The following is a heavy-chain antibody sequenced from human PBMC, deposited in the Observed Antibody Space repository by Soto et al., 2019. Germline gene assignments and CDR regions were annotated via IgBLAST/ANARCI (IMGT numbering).Heavy chain of an antibody. J-gene: IGHJ4*02. CDR2: INPTNGDT. Sequence: ASVKVSCKTSGYTFSVHYIHCVRQAPGQGLEWMGWINPTNGDTNCTQQLQGRVTMTRDPSITTVYMELSSLRSEDTAVYYCARRKGTYYFDYWGQGTLVTVSS. CDR1: GYTFSVHY. D-gene: IGHD1-1*01. CDR3: ARRKGTYYFDY. V-gene: IGHV1-2*02.